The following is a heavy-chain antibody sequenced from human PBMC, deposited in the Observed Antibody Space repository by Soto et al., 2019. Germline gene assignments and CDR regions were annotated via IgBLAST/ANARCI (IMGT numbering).Heavy chain of an antibody. V-gene: IGHV3-48*01. D-gene: IGHD3-22*01. CDR1: GFSISGYA. J-gene: IGHJ6*03. CDR3: ARDLSRGSTFYYSMVV. CDR2: ISSSSSAI. Sequence: EVQLVESVGGLVPPGGSLRLSCSASGFSISGYALKWVRQAPGKGPEWVSYISSSSSAIDYAGSVKGRFSLSRDHGNNSLSLQMNSLRAEDPAVYYCARDLSRGSTFYYSMVVWGKGNTVTVSS.